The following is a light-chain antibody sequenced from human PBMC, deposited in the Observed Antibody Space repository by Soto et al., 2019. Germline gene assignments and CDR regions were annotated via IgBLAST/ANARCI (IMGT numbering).Light chain of an antibody. Sequence: DIQMTQPPYSLSASVGDSVTISCRANQTISSRLSWYQQEPGKAPRLLIYAASRLQSGVPSRFTGSGSGTDFTLTISGLQPEDFATYYCQQSHSRVTFCQGTKVDIK. J-gene: IGKJ1*01. V-gene: IGKV1-39*01. CDR2: AAS. CDR1: QTISSR. CDR3: QQSHSRVT.